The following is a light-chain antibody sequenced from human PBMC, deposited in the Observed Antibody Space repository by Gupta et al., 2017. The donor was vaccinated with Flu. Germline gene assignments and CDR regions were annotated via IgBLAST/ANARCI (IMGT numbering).Light chain of an antibody. CDR3: NSYGASTF. J-gene: IGLJ2*01. Sequence: QSALTQPPSVARSPGQSVGIPCPGTSNDVGAFDYVSWYQQHPGQAPKLIIYDVNKRPSGVPDRFTGSKSGNTASLTISGLQPQDEADYYCNSYGASTFFGGGTRLTVL. V-gene: IGLV2-11*01. CDR1: SNDVGAFDY. CDR2: DVN.